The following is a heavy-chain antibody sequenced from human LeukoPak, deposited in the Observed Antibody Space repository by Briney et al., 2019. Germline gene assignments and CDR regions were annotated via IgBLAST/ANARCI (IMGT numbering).Heavy chain of an antibody. Sequence: GGSLRLSCAASGFTFSSYATSWVRQAPGKGLEWVSAISGSGGSTYYADSVKGRFTISRDNSKNTLYLQMNSLRAEDTAVYYCAKLVTVVVPAAIPNWFDPWGQGTLVTVSS. CDR3: AKLVTVVVPAAIPNWFDP. V-gene: IGHV3-23*01. D-gene: IGHD2-2*02. J-gene: IGHJ5*02. CDR2: ISGSGGST. CDR1: GFTFSSYA.